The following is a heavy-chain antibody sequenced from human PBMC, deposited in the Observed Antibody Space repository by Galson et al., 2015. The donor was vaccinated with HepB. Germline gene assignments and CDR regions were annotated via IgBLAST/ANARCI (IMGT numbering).Heavy chain of an antibody. Sequence: SLRLSCAASGFTFSSYAMHWVRQAPGKGLEYVSAISSNGGSTYYANSVKGRFTISRDNSKNTLYLQMGSLRAEDMAVYYCARRDEAAAGFDYWGQGTLVTVSS. CDR2: ISSNGGST. CDR3: ARRDEAAAGFDY. CDR1: GFTFSSYA. J-gene: IGHJ4*02. D-gene: IGHD6-13*01. V-gene: IGHV3-64*01.